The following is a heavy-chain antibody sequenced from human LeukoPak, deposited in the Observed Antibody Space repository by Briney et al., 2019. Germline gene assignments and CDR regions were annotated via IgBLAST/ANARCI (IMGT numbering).Heavy chain of an antibody. CDR3: ARGKNNAFDY. V-gene: IGHV6-1*01. D-gene: IGHD2/OR15-2a*01. J-gene: IGHJ4*02. CDR1: GDSVSSTNGVA. CDR2: TYYRARWYN. Sequence: SQTLSLTCAISGDSVSSTNGVAWNWIRQSPSRGLEWLGRTYYRARWYNDYAESVESRITVNPDTSKNQFSLQPNPVTPEDTAVYYCARGKNNAFDYWGQGTLVTVSS.